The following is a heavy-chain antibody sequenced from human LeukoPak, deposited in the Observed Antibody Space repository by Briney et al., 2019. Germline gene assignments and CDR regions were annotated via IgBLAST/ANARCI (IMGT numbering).Heavy chain of an antibody. CDR2: ISAYNGNT. J-gene: IGHJ6*03. Sequence: ASVKVSCKASGYTFTSYGISWVRQAPGQGLEWMGWISAYNGNTNYAQKLQGRVTMTTDTSTSTAYMELRSLRSDDTAVYYCARGGTYCGGDCPAVDFYYYMDVWGKGTTVTISS. D-gene: IGHD2-21*02. CDR3: ARGGTYCGGDCPAVDFYYYMDV. V-gene: IGHV1-18*01. CDR1: GYTFTSYG.